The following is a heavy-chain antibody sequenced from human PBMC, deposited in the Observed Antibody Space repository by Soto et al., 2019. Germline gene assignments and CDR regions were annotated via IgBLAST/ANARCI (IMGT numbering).Heavy chain of an antibody. CDR2: IYYDGSNE. CDR1: GFSFSDYG. Sequence: QVQLGESWGGVVQPGRSLRLSCAASGFSFSDYGMHWVRQAPDKGLEWVALIYYDGSNEHYADFVHGRFTISRDNSKNSLYLQMNSLRAEDTDVYYCARDRGNDSDAFHIWRQGTVVAVSS. V-gene: IGHV3-33*08. J-gene: IGHJ3*02. CDR3: ARDRGNDSDAFHI. D-gene: IGHD1-1*01.